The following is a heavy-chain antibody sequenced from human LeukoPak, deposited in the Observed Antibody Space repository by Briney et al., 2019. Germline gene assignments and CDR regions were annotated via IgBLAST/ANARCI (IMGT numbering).Heavy chain of an antibody. J-gene: IGHJ5*02. CDR1: GFTFSSYT. V-gene: IGHV3-21*01. CDR2: IRSSSSYI. Sequence: GGSLRLSCAASGFTFSSYTMNWVRQAPGKGLEWVSSIRSSSSYIYHADSVKGRFTISRDNAKNSLYLQMNSLRAEDTAVYYCARDSPVSAGPFDPWGQGTLVTVSS. D-gene: IGHD4-11*01. CDR3: ARDSPVSAGPFDP.